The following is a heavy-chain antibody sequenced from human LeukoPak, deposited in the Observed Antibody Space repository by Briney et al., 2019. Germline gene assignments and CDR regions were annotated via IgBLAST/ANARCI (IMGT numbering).Heavy chain of an antibody. CDR3: ARDPPHVNYEVPDAFDI. J-gene: IGHJ3*02. CDR1: GYTFTSYG. Sequence: ASVRVSCKASGYTFTSYGISWVRQAPGQGLEWMGWISAYNGNTNYAQKLQGRVTMTTDTSTSTAYMELRSLRSDDTAVYYCARDPPHVNYEVPDAFDIWGQGTMVTVSS. D-gene: IGHD3-3*01. V-gene: IGHV1-18*01. CDR2: ISAYNGNT.